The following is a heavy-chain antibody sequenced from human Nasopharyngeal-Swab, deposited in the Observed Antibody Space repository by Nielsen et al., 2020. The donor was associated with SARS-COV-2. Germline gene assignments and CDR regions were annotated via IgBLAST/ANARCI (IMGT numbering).Heavy chain of an antibody. V-gene: IGHV6-1*01. CDR1: GDSVSSSSAA. J-gene: IGHJ6*03. D-gene: IGHD4-17*01. Sequence: SQTLSLTCAISGDSVSSSSAAWNWIRQSPSRGLEWLGRTYYRFKWYNDYAVSVKSRITINPDTSKNQFSLHLNSVTPEDMAVYYCARARGAYGDYYYYYYTDVWGKGTTVTAP. CDR2: TYYRFKWYN. CDR3: ARARGAYGDYYYYYYTDV.